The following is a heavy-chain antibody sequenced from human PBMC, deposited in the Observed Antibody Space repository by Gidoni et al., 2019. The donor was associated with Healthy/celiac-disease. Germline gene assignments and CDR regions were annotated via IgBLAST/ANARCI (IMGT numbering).Heavy chain of an antibody. Sequence: LRLLDSGGDLVQPGGSLDLSCPASGFPFISDAMSWVRQAPGKGLEWVSAISGSGGSTYYADSVKGRFTISRDNSKNTLYLQMNSLRAEDTAVYYCASLIAVAGIDYWGQGTLVTVSS. D-gene: IGHD6-19*01. CDR3: ASLIAVAGIDY. V-gene: IGHV3-23*01. CDR1: GFPFISDA. CDR2: ISGSGGST. J-gene: IGHJ4*02.